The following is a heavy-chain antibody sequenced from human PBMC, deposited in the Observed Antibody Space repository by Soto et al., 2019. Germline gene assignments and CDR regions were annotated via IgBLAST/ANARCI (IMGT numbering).Heavy chain of an antibody. V-gene: IGHV1-69*01. Sequence: VQLMQSGAEVKKPGSSVKVSCKASGGTFSSRSINWVRQAPGQGLEWMGGIITLFGTSNYAQNFQGRVTITADQSTSTAYMELNSLTSDYTAVYYCAREVGYGDFSAALLDWGQGTLVTVSS. CDR1: GGTFSSRS. D-gene: IGHD2-21*02. CDR2: IITLFGTS. CDR3: AREVGYGDFSAALLD. J-gene: IGHJ4*02.